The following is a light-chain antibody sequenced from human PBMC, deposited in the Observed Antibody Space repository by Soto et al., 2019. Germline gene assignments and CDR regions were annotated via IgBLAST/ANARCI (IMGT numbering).Light chain of an antibody. CDR1: QSINSE. J-gene: IGKJ2*01. CDR2: GAS. CDR3: QHGHNLPLT. V-gene: IGKV3-15*01. Sequence: EIVMTQSPATLSLSPGERAALSCRASQSINSELAWYQQKPGQPPRLLIYGASTRATGVPARFTGSSSGSEFTLTNSGLQSEDFSVCYCQHGHNLPLTFGQGTRLE.